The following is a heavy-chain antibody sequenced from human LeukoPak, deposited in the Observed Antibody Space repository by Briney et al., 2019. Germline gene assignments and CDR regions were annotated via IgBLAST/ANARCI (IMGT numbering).Heavy chain of an antibody. CDR3: ATEGKMVRGLYTDY. D-gene: IGHD3-10*01. V-gene: IGHV1-24*01. CDR2: FDPEDGET. J-gene: IGHJ4*02. Sequence: ASVKVSCKTFGYTFTSYDINWVRQAPGKGLEWMGRFDPEDGETIYAQKFQGRVTMTADTSADTAYMELSSLRSEDTAVYYCATEGKMVRGLYTDYWGQGTLVTVSS. CDR1: GYTFTSYD.